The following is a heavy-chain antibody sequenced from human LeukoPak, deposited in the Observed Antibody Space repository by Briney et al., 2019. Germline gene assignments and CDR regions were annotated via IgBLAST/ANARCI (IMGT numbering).Heavy chain of an antibody. J-gene: IGHJ6*02. CDR3: ARDPYCSGDRDYGMDA. D-gene: IGHD3-10*01. CDR2: IYTSGST. CDR1: GGSISRYY. Sequence: WETLSLTCTVSGGSISRYYWSWIRQPAGKGLQWSGGIYTSGSTNYNPSLKSRVTMSVDTSKNQFSLKLSSLTAADTAVYYCARDPYCSGDRDYGMDAWGQGTTVTVSS. V-gene: IGHV4-4*07.